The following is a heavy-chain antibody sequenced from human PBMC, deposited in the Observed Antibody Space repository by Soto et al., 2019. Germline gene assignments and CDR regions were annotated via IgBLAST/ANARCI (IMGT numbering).Heavy chain of an antibody. V-gene: IGHV1-69*12. J-gene: IGHJ6*02. CDR3: ARDKGGGQLGGKYYYAVDV. Sequence: QVQLVQSGAEVLKPGSSVKLSCKTSGDTFDTFAISWVRQAPGQGLEWMGGIIPIFRTPDYTQKFQGRVTIAADVSTSTAYMELSSLRSEDTAVYYCARDKGGGQLGGKYYYAVDVWGQGTTVTVSS. CDR1: GDTFDTFA. D-gene: IGHD1-1*01. CDR2: IIPIFRTP.